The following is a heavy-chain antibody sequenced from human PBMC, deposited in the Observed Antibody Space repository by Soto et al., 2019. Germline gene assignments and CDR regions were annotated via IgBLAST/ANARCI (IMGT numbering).Heavy chain of an antibody. J-gene: IGHJ3*02. CDR1: GFTFSSYA. CDR3: ANAVLPIDAFDI. V-gene: IGHV3-23*01. CDR2: ISGSGGST. Sequence: PGGSLRLSCAASGFTFSSYAMSWVRQAPGKGLEWVSAISGSGGSTYYADSVKGRFTISRDNSKNTLYLQMNSLRAEDTAVYYCANAVLPIDAFDIWGQGTMVTVSS. D-gene: IGHD3-10*01.